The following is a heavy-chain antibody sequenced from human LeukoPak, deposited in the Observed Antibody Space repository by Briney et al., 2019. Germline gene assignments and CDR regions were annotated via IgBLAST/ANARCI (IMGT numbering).Heavy chain of an antibody. CDR2: IRYDGSNK. CDR1: GFTFSSYG. V-gene: IGHV3-30*02. D-gene: IGHD3-9*01. CDR3: SESGLYFDWFDD. Sequence: PGGSLRLSCAASGFTFSSYGMHWVRQAPGKGLEWVAFIRYDGSNKYYADSVKGRFTSSRDNSKNTLYLQMNILRAENTAVFYCSESGLYFDWFDDWGQGSLVTVSA. J-gene: IGHJ4*02.